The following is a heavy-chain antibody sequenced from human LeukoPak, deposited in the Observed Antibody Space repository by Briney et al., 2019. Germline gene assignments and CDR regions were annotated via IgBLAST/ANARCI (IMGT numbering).Heavy chain of an antibody. CDR2: IYPGDSDT. V-gene: IGHV5-51*01. D-gene: IGHD3-10*01. CDR1: GYMFTSFW. CDR3: ARLGGGTSSLLWFGELFDY. Sequence: GESLKISCKGSGYMFTSFWIGWVRQMPGKGLEWMGIIYPGDSDTRYSPSFQGQVTISADKSISTAYLQWSSLKASDTAMYYCARLGGGTSSLLWFGELFDYWGQGTLFTVSS. J-gene: IGHJ4*02.